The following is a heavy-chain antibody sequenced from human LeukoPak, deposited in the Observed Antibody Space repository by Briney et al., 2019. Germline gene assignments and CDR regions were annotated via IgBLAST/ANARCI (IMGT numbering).Heavy chain of an antibody. CDR3: ARVINRGYGSGLDY. V-gene: IGHV3-53*01. J-gene: IGHJ4*02. Sequence: PGGSLRLSCAASGFTVSSNYMSWVRQAPGKGPEWVSVIYNGGTTYYADSVKGRFTTSRHNSENTLNLQTNSLRAEDTAVYYCARVINRGYGSGLDYWGQGALVTVSS. CDR1: GFTVSSNY. CDR2: IYNGGTT. D-gene: IGHD3-10*01.